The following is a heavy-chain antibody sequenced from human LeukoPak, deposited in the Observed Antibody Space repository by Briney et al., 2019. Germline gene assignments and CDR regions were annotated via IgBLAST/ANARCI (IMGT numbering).Heavy chain of an antibody. CDR3: ASSVAARLDC. CDR1: GFTFTSYY. D-gene: IGHD6-6*01. J-gene: IGHJ4*02. Sequence: GASVTLSCKASGFTFTSYYIHWVRQAPGQGLEWMGEINPSGGSTRYAQKFQGRVTMTRDMSASRVDMELSSLRSEDTALYYCASSVAARLDCWGQGTRVTVTS. V-gene: IGHV1-46*01. CDR2: INPSGGST.